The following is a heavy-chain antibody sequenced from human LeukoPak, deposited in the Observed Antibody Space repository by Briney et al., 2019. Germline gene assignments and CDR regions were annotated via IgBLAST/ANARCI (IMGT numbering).Heavy chain of an antibody. V-gene: IGHV3-30*04. CDR3: ATSIRRITISS. CDR2: ISCNGSHQ. J-gene: IGHJ4*02. D-gene: IGHD3-3*01. Sequence: GGSLRLSCAASGFTFSTYAMHWVRQAPGKGLEWLTVISCNGSHQYYSDSVWGRFTISRDNSRNSVFLQINRLRPEDTAVYYCATSIRRITISSWGQGTLVTVSS. CDR1: GFTFSTYA.